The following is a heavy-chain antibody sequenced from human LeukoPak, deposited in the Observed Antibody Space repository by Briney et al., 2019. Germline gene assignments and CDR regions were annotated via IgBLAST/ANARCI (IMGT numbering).Heavy chain of an antibody. D-gene: IGHD3-9*01. J-gene: IGHJ4*02. CDR3: ARDPDYDILTGFDY. Sequence: SETLSLTCTVSGGSISSYYWSWIRQPPGKGLEWIGYIYYSGSTNYNPSLKSRVTMSVDTSKNQFSLKLSSVTAADAAVYYCARDPDYDILTGFDYWGQGTLVTVSS. V-gene: IGHV4-59*12. CDR1: GGSISSYY. CDR2: IYYSGST.